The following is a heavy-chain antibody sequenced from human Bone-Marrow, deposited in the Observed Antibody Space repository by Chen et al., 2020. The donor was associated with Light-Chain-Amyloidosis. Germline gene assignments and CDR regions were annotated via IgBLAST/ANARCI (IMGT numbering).Heavy chain of an antibody. J-gene: IGHJ4*02. D-gene: IGHD5-12*01. V-gene: IGHV5-51*01. CDR1: GYTFPNYW. CDR3: ARRRDGYNFDY. Sequence: VKKPGESLKISCKGSGYTFPNYWIGWVRQMPGKGLEWMGVIYPDNSDARYSPSFEGQVTISADKSITTAYLQWRSLKASDTAMYYCARRRDGYNFDYWGQGTLVTVSS. CDR2: IYPDNSDA.